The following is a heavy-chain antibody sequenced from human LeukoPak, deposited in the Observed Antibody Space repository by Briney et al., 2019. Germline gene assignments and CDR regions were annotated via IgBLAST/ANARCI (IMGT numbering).Heavy chain of an antibody. V-gene: IGHV4-34*01. CDR3: ARRGYYYDSSGYYRRVNCWFDP. CDR2: INHSGST. CDR1: GGSFSGYY. D-gene: IGHD3-22*01. J-gene: IGHJ5*02. Sequence: NASGTLSLTCAVYGGSFSGYYWSWIRQPPGKGLEWIGEINHSGSTNYNPSLKSRVTISVDTSKNQFSLKLSSVTAADTAVYYCARRGYYYDSSGYYRRVNCWFDPWGQGTLVTVSS.